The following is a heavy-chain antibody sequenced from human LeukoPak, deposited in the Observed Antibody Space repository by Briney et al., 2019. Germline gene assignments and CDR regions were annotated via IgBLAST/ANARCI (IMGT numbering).Heavy chain of an antibody. V-gene: IGHV5-51*01. J-gene: IGHJ4*02. CDR2: IYPGGSDI. Sequence: GESLKISCKGSGYSFTTYWIAWVRQMPGKGLEWMGIIYPGGSDIRYSPSFQGQVTISADKSISTAYLQWSSLKASDTAMYHCARLDVSGKYLDHWGQGTLFTVSS. D-gene: IGHD3-10*01. CDR3: ARLDVSGKYLDH. CDR1: GYSFTTYW.